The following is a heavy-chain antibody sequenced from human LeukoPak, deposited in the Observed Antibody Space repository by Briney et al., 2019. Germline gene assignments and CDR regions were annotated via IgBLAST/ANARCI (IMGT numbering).Heavy chain of an antibody. Sequence: SETLSLTCTVSAVSISSGDYDWSWLRQPPGKGLELIGYIYYTRSTHYNPALKSRVTISVDTSKNQFSLKLSSVTAADTAVYYCARVLYYYDSRSLNWFDPWGQGTLVTVSS. V-gene: IGHV4-30-4*08. CDR2: IYYTRST. CDR3: ARVLYYYDSRSLNWFDP. D-gene: IGHD3-22*01. CDR1: AVSISSGDYD. J-gene: IGHJ5*02.